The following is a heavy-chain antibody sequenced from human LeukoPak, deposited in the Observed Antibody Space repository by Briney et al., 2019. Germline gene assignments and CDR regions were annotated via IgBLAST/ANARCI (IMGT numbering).Heavy chain of an antibody. D-gene: IGHD6-13*01. J-gene: IGHJ3*02. CDR2: IRQDGSVK. CDR1: GFTFSTYW. CDR3: ARAYSSSSGKDAFDI. V-gene: IGHV3-7*01. Sequence: GGSLSLSCAASGFTFSTYWMSWVRQAPGKGLEWVANIRQDGSVKYYVDSVKGRFTISRDNAKNSLYLQMNSLRAEDTAVYYCARAYSSSSGKDAFDIWGQGTMVTVST.